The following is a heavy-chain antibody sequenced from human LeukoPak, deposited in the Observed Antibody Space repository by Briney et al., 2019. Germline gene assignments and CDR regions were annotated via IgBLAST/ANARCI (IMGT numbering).Heavy chain of an antibody. Sequence: SETLSLTCAVYGGSFSGYYWSWIRQPPGKGLEWIGEINHSGSTNYNTSLKSGVTISVDTSKNQFSLTLSSVTAADTAVYYCASGIGVYFDYWGQGTLVTVSS. V-gene: IGHV4-34*01. J-gene: IGHJ4*02. CDR3: ASGIGVYFDY. CDR1: GGSFSGYY. CDR2: INHSGST. D-gene: IGHD3-22*01.